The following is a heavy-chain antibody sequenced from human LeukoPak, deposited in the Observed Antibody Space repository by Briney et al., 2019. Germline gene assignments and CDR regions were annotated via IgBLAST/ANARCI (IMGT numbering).Heavy chain of an antibody. CDR2: IYYSGST. Sequence: SETLSLTCTVSGGSISSSSYYWGWIRQPPGKGLEWIGSIYYSGSTYYNPSPKSRVTISVDTSKNQFSLKLSSVTAADTAVYYCARQQYSSSWYTNYWGQGTLVTVSS. D-gene: IGHD6-13*01. CDR1: GGSISSSSYY. V-gene: IGHV4-39*01. J-gene: IGHJ4*02. CDR3: ARQQYSSSWYTNY.